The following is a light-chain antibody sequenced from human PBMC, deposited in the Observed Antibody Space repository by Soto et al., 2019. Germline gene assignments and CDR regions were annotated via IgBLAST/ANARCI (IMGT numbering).Light chain of an antibody. CDR3: QQSYKT. CDR1: QSISTY. Sequence: DIHITQSPSSLSASVGNRVTITCRASQSISTYLYWYQQKPGKAPHLLIDAASSLQSGVTSRFSGSGSGTDVTLTISSLQPEDFATYYCQQSYKTFAQGTKVDIK. J-gene: IGKJ1*01. CDR2: AAS. V-gene: IGKV1-39*01.